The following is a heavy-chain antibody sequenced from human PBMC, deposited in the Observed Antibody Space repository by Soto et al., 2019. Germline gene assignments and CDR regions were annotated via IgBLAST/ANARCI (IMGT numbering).Heavy chain of an antibody. Sequence: QVQLVQSGAEVKKPGSSVKVSCKASGGTFSSYAISWVRQAPGQGLEWMGGIIPIFGTANYAQKFQGRVTITADESTSTAYMELSSLRSEDTAVYYCARDHITGTPAEYYYYYGMDVWGQGTTVTVSS. CDR1: GGTFSSYA. CDR3: ARDHITGTPAEYYYYYGMDV. CDR2: IIPIFGTA. J-gene: IGHJ6*02. D-gene: IGHD1-7*01. V-gene: IGHV1-69*01.